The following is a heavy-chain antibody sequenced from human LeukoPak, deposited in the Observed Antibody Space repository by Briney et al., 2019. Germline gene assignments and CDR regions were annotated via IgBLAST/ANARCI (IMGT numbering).Heavy chain of an antibody. CDR1: GGSISSDY. CDR3: ARQGGIAAAGTTFDY. CDR2: INYSGST. D-gene: IGHD6-13*01. V-gene: IGHV4-59*08. Sequence: SETLSLTCTVSGGSISSDYWSWIRQPPGKGLEWIAYINYSGSTKYNPSLKSRVTISVDTSKNQFSLKLSSVTAADTAVYYCARQGGIAAAGTTFDYWGQGTLVTVSS. J-gene: IGHJ4*02.